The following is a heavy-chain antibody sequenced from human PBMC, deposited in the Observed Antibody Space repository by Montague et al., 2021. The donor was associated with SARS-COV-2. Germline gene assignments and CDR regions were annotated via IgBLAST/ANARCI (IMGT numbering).Heavy chain of an antibody. Sequence: SETLSLTCTVSGGSISSYYCCWIRKPPGEGLEWDGNIYYSGSTNSNHSCKVRVTISVDTSKNQFSLNLSSVTAADTAVYYCARGSGWMGNAFDIWGQGTMVTVSS. CDR1: GGSISSYY. D-gene: IGHD6-19*01. CDR3: ARGSGWMGNAFDI. J-gene: IGHJ3*02. CDR2: IYYSGST. V-gene: IGHV4-59*01.